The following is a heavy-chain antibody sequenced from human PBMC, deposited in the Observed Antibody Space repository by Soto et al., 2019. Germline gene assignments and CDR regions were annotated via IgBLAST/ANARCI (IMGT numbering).Heavy chain of an antibody. J-gene: IGHJ4*02. Sequence: QVQLVESGGGVVQPGRSLRLSCAASGFTFSSYDMHWVRQAPGKGLEWVAVIWYDGSNKYYADSVKGRFTISRDNCKNTLYLQMNSRRAEDTAVYYCAAVLRYFDWFRGNWGQGTLVTVSS. D-gene: IGHD3-9*01. CDR3: AAVLRYFDWFRGN. CDR1: GFTFSSYD. V-gene: IGHV3-33*01. CDR2: IWYDGSNK.